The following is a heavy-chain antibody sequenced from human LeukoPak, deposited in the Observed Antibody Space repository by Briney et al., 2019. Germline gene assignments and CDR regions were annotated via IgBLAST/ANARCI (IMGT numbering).Heavy chain of an antibody. Sequence: GGSLRLSCAASGFTFSNYNMNWVRQAPGKGLEWVANINQDGTEKYYVDSVKGRFTISRDNAKNSLDLQMNSLRVEDTGIYYCVKVAKYYYGSETYYFFEHWGQGTPVTASS. CDR2: INQDGTEK. CDR1: GFTFSNYN. D-gene: IGHD3-10*01. CDR3: VKVAKYYYGSETYYFFEH. J-gene: IGHJ4*02. V-gene: IGHV3-7*01.